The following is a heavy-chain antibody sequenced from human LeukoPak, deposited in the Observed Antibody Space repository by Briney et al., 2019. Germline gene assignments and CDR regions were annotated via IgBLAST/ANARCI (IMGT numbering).Heavy chain of an antibody. V-gene: IGHV1-18*01. CDR1: GGTFSSYA. CDR3: AREDTTGLTDF. CDR2: ISAYNGNT. J-gene: IGHJ4*02. Sequence: ASVKVSCKASGGTFSSYAISWVRQAPGQGLEWMGWISAYNGNTNYAQKLQGRVTMTTDTSTSTAYMELRSLRSDDTAVYYCAREDTTGLTDFWGQGTLVTVSS. D-gene: IGHD1-1*01.